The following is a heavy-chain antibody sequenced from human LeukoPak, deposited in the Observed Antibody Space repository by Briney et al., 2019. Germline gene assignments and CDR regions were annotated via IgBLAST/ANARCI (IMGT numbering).Heavy chain of an antibody. CDR2: IYYSGSI. D-gene: IGHD6-19*01. V-gene: IGHV4-61*01. CDR1: GGSVSSGSYY. J-gene: IGHJ4*02. Sequence: SETLSLTCTVSGGSVSSGSYYWSWIRQPPGKGLEWIGYIYYSGSINYNPSLKSRVTISVDTSKNQFSLKLSSVTAADTAVYYCARAHSSGRTFDYWGQGTLVSLSS. CDR3: ARAHSSGRTFDY.